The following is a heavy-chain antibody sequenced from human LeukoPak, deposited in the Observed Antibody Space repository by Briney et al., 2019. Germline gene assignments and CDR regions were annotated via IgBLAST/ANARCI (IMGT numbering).Heavy chain of an antibody. D-gene: IGHD6-13*01. J-gene: IGHJ4*02. CDR1: VYSFATYG. V-gene: IGHV1-18*01. CDR2: ISANTGKT. Sequence: ASVKVSFKTSVYSFATYGFCWVRQAPGDGLEWMGWISANTGKTSYAQKFQDRVTMTTDTSTTTAYMELRSLRLDDTAVYFCAKVAGDRIDYWGQGTLVTVSS. CDR3: AKVAGDRIDY.